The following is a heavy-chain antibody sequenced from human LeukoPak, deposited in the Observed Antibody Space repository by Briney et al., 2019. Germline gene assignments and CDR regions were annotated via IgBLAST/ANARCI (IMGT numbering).Heavy chain of an antibody. CDR2: IIPIFGTA. D-gene: IGHD2-2*01. Sequence: ASVKVSCKASGYTFTNYDINWVRQAPGQGLEWMGGIIPIFGTANYAQKFQGRVTITADESTSTAYMELSSLRSEDTAVYYCARGGSSSTSYYYYMDVWGKGTTVTVSS. CDR3: ARGGSSSTSYYYYMDV. CDR1: GYTFTNYD. J-gene: IGHJ6*03. V-gene: IGHV1-69*13.